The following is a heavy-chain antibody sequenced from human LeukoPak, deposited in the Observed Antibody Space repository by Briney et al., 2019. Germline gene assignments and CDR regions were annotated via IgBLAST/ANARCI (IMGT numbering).Heavy chain of an antibody. CDR1: GGTFISYA. Sequence: SVTVSCKASGGTFISYAISWVRQAPGQGLEWMGGIIPIFGTANYAQKFQGRVTITADESTSTAYMELSSLRSEDTAVYYCATFRGYSYGRVPYYFDYWGQGTLVTVSS. CDR2: IIPIFGTA. D-gene: IGHD5-18*01. J-gene: IGHJ4*02. V-gene: IGHV1-69*13. CDR3: ATFRGYSYGRVPYYFDY.